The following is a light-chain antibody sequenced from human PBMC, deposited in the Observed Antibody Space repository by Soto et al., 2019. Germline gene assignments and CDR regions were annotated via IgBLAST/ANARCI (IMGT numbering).Light chain of an antibody. CDR3: QTWGTGSPYV. CDR2: LNDDGSH. V-gene: IGLV4-69*01. Sequence: QSVLTQSPSASPSLGASVKLTCTLSSGHSNYAIAWHQQQAEKGPRFLMKLNDDGSHIKGDGIPDRFSGSSSGAERYLTSSGLQSEDEADYYCQTWGTGSPYVFGTGTKVTVL. J-gene: IGLJ1*01. CDR1: SGHSNYA.